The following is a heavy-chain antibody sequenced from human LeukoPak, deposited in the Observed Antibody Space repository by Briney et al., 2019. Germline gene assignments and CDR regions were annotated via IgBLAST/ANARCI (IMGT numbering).Heavy chain of an antibody. Sequence: SETLSLTCTVSGGSISSSSYYWGWIRQPPGKGLEWIGSIYYSGSTYYNPSLKSRVTISVDTSKNQFSLKLSSVTAADTAVYYCARMGLVKNAFDIWGQGTMVTVSS. CDR1: GGSISSSSYY. CDR3: ARMGLVKNAFDI. D-gene: IGHD3/OR15-3a*01. CDR2: IYYSGST. V-gene: IGHV4-39*07. J-gene: IGHJ3*02.